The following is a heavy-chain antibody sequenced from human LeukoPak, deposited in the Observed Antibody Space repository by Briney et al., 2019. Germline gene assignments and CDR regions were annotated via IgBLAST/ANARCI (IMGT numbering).Heavy chain of an antibody. CDR3: ARRSAGSYYGTSDYYSFDY. CDR1: GGSISSSSYY. Sequence: TSETLSLTCTVSGGSISSSSYYWGWIRQPPGKGLEWIGSMYYSGSTYYNPSLKSRVTIAVDTSKNQFSLKLSSVTAADTAVYYCARRSAGSYYGTSDYYSFDYWGQGTLVTVSS. V-gene: IGHV4-39*01. CDR2: MYYSGST. J-gene: IGHJ4*02. D-gene: IGHD3-22*01.